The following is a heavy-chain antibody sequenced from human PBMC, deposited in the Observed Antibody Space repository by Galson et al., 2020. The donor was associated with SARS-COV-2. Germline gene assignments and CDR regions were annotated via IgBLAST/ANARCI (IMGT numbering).Heavy chain of an antibody. J-gene: IGHJ4*02. CDR2: ISHSGST. D-gene: IGHD4-17*01. Sequence: SQALETLSLTCAVYGGSFSGYYWSWIRQPPGKGLEWIGEISHSGSTNYNPSLKSRVTISIDTSKNQFSLRLRSVTAADTAVYYCASDYGGNGLTIWGQGALVTVSS. CDR1: GGSFSGYY. V-gene: IGHV4-34*01. CDR3: ASDYGGNGLTI.